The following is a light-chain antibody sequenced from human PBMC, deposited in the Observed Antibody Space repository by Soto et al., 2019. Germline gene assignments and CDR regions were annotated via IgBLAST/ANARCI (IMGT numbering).Light chain of an antibody. Sequence: EFVLTQSPGTLSLSPGERATLSCRASQSVTSSYLAWYQQEPGQAPRLLIYGASSRATGIPDRFSGSGSGTDFTLTISRLEPEDFAVYYCQQYGTSRTFGQGTKVEIE. V-gene: IGKV3-20*01. J-gene: IGKJ1*01. CDR2: GAS. CDR1: QSVTSSY. CDR3: QQYGTSRT.